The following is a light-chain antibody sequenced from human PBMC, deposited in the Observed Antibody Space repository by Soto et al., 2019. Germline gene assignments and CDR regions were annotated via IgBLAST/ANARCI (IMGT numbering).Light chain of an antibody. V-gene: IGKV3-20*01. Sequence: EIVLTQSPGTLSLSPGERVTLSCRASQSVSGSFLAWYQQKPDQAPRLLIYGASSRATGIPDRFSGSGSGTDFTLTISRLEPEDFAVYYWQQYGNSPLTFGGGTKVEIK. J-gene: IGKJ4*01. CDR1: QSVSGSF. CDR3: QQYGNSPLT. CDR2: GAS.